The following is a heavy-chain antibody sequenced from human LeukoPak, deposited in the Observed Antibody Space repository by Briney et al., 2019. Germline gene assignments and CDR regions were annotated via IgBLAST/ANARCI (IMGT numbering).Heavy chain of an antibody. CDR1: GFTFDDYD. J-gene: IGHJ6*03. Sequence: PGGSLRLSCAASGFTFDDYDMSWVRHAPGKGLEWVSGMNWNGDSTKYADSVKGRFTISRDNAKNSLYLQMNSLRAEDTALYYCARGQPTGYYYMDVWGKGTTVTVSS. V-gene: IGHV3-20*04. CDR2: MNWNGDST. CDR3: ARGQPTGYYYMDV. D-gene: IGHD1-14*01.